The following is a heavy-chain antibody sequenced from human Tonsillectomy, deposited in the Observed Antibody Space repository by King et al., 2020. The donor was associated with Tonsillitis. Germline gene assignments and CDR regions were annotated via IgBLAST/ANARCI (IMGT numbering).Heavy chain of an antibody. J-gene: IGHJ6*02. Sequence: VQLVESGGGLVKPWGSLRLSCAASGFTFSSYSMNWVRQAPGKGLEWVSSISSSSSYIYYADSVKGRFTISRDNAKNSLYLQMNSLRAEDTAVYYCARDGDCSRTSCDDYYGMDVWGQGTTVTVSS. CDR2: ISSSSSYI. CDR1: GFTFSSYS. D-gene: IGHD2-2*01. CDR3: ARDGDCSRTSCDDYYGMDV. V-gene: IGHV3-21*01.